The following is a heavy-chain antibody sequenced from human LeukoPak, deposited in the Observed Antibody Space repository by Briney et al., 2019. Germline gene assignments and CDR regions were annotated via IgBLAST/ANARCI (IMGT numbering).Heavy chain of an antibody. V-gene: IGHV1-18*01. J-gene: IGHJ3*02. Sequence: AASVKVSCKASGYTFTSYGISWVRQAPGQGLEWMGWISAYNGNTNYAQKLQGRVTMTTDTSTSTAYMELRSLRSDDTAVYYCARDLLIVGATINSFGSAFDIWGQGTMVTVSS. CDR2: ISAYNGNT. D-gene: IGHD1-26*01. CDR3: ARDLLIVGATINSFGSAFDI. CDR1: GYTFTSYG.